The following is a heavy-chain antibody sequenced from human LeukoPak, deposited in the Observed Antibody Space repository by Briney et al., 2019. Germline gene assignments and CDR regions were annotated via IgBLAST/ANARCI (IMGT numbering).Heavy chain of an antibody. CDR2: ICYRGTT. CDR1: GDPISTYY. D-gene: IGHD2-15*01. V-gene: IGHV4-59*01. CDR3: VSSSPRYCTGGTCYSSRGFDY. Sequence: PSETLSLTCTVSGDPISTYYWSWIRQSPGKGLEWIAYICYRGTTNYNPSLKSRVTISADTSKTQFSLILSSVTAADTAVYYCVSSSPRYCTGGTCYSSRGFDYWGQGALVTVSS. J-gene: IGHJ4*02.